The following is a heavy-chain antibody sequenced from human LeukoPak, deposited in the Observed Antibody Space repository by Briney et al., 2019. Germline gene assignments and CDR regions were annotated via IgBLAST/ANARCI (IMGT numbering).Heavy chain of an antibody. CDR3: TTAPWIVVVPAAMLDYYYYMDV. D-gene: IGHD2-2*01. CDR1: GFTFINAW. Sequence: GGSLRLSCAASGFTFINAWMTWVRQAPGKGLEWVGRIKTKTDGWTTDYAAPVKGGFTISRDDSKNTLYLQMNSLKTEDTAVYYCTTAPWIVVVPAAMLDYYYYMDVWGKGTTVTVSS. J-gene: IGHJ6*03. V-gene: IGHV3-15*01. CDR2: IKTKTDGWTT.